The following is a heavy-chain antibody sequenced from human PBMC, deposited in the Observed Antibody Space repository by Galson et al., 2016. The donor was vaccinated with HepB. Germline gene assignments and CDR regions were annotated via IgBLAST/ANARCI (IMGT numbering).Heavy chain of an antibody. CDR3: ARESWWLVF. D-gene: IGHD6-19*01. CDR1: GFTFRRYW. CDR2: IKQDGSEK. Sequence: SLRLSCAASGFTFRRYWMTWVRQAPGKGLEWVANIKQDGSEKYYVDSVKGRFTISRDNAKNSLYLQMNSLRAEDTAVYYCARESWWLVFWGQGTLVTVSS. V-gene: IGHV3-7*03. J-gene: IGHJ4*02.